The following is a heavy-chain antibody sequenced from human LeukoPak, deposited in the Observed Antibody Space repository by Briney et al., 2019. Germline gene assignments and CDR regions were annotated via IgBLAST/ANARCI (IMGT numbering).Heavy chain of an antibody. CDR1: GGSISSYY. CDR2: IYYSGST. J-gene: IGHJ6*03. V-gene: IGHV4-59*01. Sequence: SETLSLTCTVSGGSISSYYWSWIRQPPGKGLEWIGYIYYSGSTNYNPSLKSRVTISVDTSKNQFSLKLSSVTAADTAVYYCARAKSYYYYYMDVWGKGTTVTVSS. CDR3: ARAKSYYYYYMDV.